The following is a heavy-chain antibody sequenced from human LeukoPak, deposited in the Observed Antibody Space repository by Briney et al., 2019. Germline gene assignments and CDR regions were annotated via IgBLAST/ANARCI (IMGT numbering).Heavy chain of an antibody. D-gene: IGHD6-19*01. CDR3: ARVPQNIAVAGTWFDY. CDR2: ISGSGDNT. Sequence: GGSLRLSCAASGFTFSSYAMHWVRQAPGKGLEWVSVISGSGDNTYYADSVKGRFTISRDNSKNTLYLQMNSLRAEDTAVYYCARVPQNIAVAGTWFDYWGQGTLVTVSS. CDR1: GFTFSSYA. V-gene: IGHV3-23*01. J-gene: IGHJ4*02.